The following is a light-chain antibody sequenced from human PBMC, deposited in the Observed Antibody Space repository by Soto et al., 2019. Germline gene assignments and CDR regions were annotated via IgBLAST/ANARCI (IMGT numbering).Light chain of an antibody. Sequence: DIVMTQTPHSLPVTPGEPASISCRSSQSLLDSDDGNTYVDWYLQKPGQPPPLLIYTLSYRASGVPDRFSGSGSGTDFTLTISRLEPEDFAVYYCQQYGSSRTFGQGAKVDI. CDR3: QQYGSSRT. CDR2: TLS. CDR1: QSLLDSDDGNTY. V-gene: IGKV2-40*01. J-gene: IGKJ1*01.